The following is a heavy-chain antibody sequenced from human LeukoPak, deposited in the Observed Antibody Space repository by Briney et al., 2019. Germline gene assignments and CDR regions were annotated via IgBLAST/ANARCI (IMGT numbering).Heavy chain of an antibody. J-gene: IGHJ3*02. Sequence: GGSLRLSCAASGFTFSSYAMHWVRQAPGKGLEGVAVISYDGSNKYYADSVKGRFTISRDNSKNTLYLQMKSLSAEDAAVYYCARPIRGAFDIWGQGTMVTVSS. CDR2: ISYDGSNK. CDR1: GFTFSSYA. V-gene: IGHV3-30*04. CDR3: ARPIRGAFDI.